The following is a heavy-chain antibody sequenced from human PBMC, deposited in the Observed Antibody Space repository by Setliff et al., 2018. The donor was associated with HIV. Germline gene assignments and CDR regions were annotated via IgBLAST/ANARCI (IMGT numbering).Heavy chain of an antibody. CDR2: IDYSGSA. CDR3: AREGKTALVTKYFDY. CDR1: GVSITSATYY. Sequence: SETLSLTCAVSGVSITSATYYWSWIRHSPGKGLEWIGYIDYSGSAFYNPSLKSRLTISRDTSKNQFSLRMKSVTAADTAVYYCAREGKTALVTKYFDYWGQGTLVT. D-gene: IGHD5-18*01. V-gene: IGHV4-31*02. J-gene: IGHJ4*02.